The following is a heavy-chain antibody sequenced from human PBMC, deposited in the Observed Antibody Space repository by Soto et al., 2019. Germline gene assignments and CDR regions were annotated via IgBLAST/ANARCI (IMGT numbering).Heavy chain of an antibody. D-gene: IGHD3-22*01. Sequence: LSLTCTVSGGAVSSGTYYWSWIRQPPGKGLEWIGHIYFTGSTNYNPSLKSRVTMSLDTSRNQFSLKLSSVTAADTAVYYCARDHYYDSSGPTGYWGQGTLVTVSS. J-gene: IGHJ4*02. CDR2: IYFTGST. V-gene: IGHV4-61*01. CDR1: GGAVSSGTYY. CDR3: ARDHYYDSSGPTGY.